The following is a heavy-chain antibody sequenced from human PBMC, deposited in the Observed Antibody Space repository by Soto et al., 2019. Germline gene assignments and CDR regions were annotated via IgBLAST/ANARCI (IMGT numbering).Heavy chain of an antibody. J-gene: IGHJ6*03. V-gene: IGHV3-74*01. CDR2: LYTDGTRT. D-gene: IGHD3-10*01. CDR1: GFTFSSYW. CDR3: ARGAGGYYYMDV. Sequence: PGGSLRLSCAASGFTFSSYWMHWVRQAPGKGLVWVSRLYTDGTRTSYADSVKGRFTISRANAKNTLYLQMNSLRAEDTAVYYCARGAGGYYYMDVWGKGTTVTVSS.